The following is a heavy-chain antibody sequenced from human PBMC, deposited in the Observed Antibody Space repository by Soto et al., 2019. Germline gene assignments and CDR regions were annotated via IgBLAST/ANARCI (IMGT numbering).Heavy chain of an antibody. Sequence: QVQLVQSGAEVKKPGSSVKVSCKASGGTFSSYAISWVRRAPGQGLEWMGGIIPIFGTANYAQKFQGRVTITADESTSTAYMELSSLRSEDTAVYYCARVGYCSGGSCHGGAFDYWGQGTLVTVSS. CDR1: GGTFSSYA. CDR3: ARVGYCSGGSCHGGAFDY. CDR2: IIPIFGTA. V-gene: IGHV1-69*01. J-gene: IGHJ4*02. D-gene: IGHD2-15*01.